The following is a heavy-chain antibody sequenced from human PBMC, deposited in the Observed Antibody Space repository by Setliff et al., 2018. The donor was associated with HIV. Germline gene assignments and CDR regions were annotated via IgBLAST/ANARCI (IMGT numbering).Heavy chain of an antibody. J-gene: IGHJ3*02. CDR1: GFTFNNAW. D-gene: IGHD3-3*01. CDR3: TRDQPRYYNFWSGPDAFDI. Sequence: GGSLRLSCAASGFTFNNAWMSWVRQAPGKGLEWVGRIKRKADGGTTDYAAPVKGRFTISRDDSKSIAYLQMNSLKTEDTAVYYCTRDQPRYYNFWSGPDAFDIWGQGTMVTVSS. CDR2: IKRKADGGTT. V-gene: IGHV3-15*01.